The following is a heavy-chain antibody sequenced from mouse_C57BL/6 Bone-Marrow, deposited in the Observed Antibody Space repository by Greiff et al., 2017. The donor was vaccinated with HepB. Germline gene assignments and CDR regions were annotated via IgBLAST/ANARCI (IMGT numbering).Heavy chain of an antibody. CDR3: ARRFYYGYLDY. CDR1: GFTFSDYY. D-gene: IGHD2-1*01. J-gene: IGHJ2*01. CDR2: ISNGGGST. V-gene: IGHV5-12*01. Sequence: EVKVVESGGGLVQPGGSLKFSCAASGFTFSDYYMYWVRQTPEKRLEWVAYISNGGGSTYYPDTVKGRFTISRDNAKNTLYLQMSRLKSEDTAMYYCARRFYYGYLDYWGQGTTLTVSS.